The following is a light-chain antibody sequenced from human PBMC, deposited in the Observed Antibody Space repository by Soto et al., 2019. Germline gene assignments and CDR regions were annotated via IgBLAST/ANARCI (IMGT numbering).Light chain of an antibody. CDR2: MGS. J-gene: IGKJ1*01. Sequence: DIVVTQSPLFLPVTPGEPASISCRSSQSLVHSNGYNYLDWYLQKPGQSPQVLIYMGSNRASGVPDRFSGSASGSAVTLRISRVEAEDVRVYYCMQTLQTRTFGQGTKVEI. CDR3: MQTLQTRT. CDR1: QSLVHSNGYNY. V-gene: IGKV2-28*01.